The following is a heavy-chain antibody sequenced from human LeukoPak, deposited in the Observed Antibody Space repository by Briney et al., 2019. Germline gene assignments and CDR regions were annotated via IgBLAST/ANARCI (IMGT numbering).Heavy chain of an antibody. CDR3: ARSGGKYCLLSY. J-gene: IGHJ4*01. V-gene: IGHV4-34*01. CDR2: IHHSGST. CDR1: GGSLSVYY. D-gene: IGHD2/OR15-2a*01. Sequence: SETLSLTCAVYGGSLSVYYGSWIRQPPGRGLGWVGEIHHSGSTNYSPSLKGQVTIAVDTSKNQCSLNLTAVTVTDTAGDYWARSGGKYCLLSYSRQGSPVT.